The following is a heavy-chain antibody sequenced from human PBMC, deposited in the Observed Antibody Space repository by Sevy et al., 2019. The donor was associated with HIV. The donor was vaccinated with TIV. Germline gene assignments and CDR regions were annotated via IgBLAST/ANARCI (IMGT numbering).Heavy chain of an antibody. Sequence: RGSLRLSCAASGFTFSNAWMNWVRQAPGKGLEWVGRIKSKTDGGTTDYAAPVKGRFTISRDDSKNTLYLQMNSLKTEDTAVYYCTPGGYGSGSYYSGPAAFDIWGQGTMVTVSS. V-gene: IGHV3-15*07. CDR2: IKSKTDGGTT. J-gene: IGHJ3*02. D-gene: IGHD3-10*01. CDR3: TPGGYGSGSYYSGPAAFDI. CDR1: GFTFSNAW.